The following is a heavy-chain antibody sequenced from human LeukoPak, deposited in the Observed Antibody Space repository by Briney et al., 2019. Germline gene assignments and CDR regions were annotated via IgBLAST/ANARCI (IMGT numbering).Heavy chain of an antibody. Sequence: SETLSLTCAVYGGSFSGYYWSWIRQPPGKGLEWIGEINHSGSTNYNPPLKSRVTISVDTSKNQFSLKLSSVTAADTAVYYCARPVRYCSSTSCLVAHFDYWGQGTLVTVSS. CDR2: INHSGST. CDR3: ARPVRYCSSTSCLVAHFDY. J-gene: IGHJ4*02. CDR1: GGSFSGYY. D-gene: IGHD2-2*01. V-gene: IGHV4-34*01.